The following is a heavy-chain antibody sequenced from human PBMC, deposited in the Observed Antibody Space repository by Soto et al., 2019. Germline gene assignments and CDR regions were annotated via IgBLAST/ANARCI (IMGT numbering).Heavy chain of an antibody. CDR2: AHHSGRT. V-gene: IGHV4-4*02. J-gene: IGHJ4*02. Sequence: QVQLQESGPGLVKPSGTLSLTCTVSGGSMSSSNWWNWVRQSPGKGLEWIGEAHHSGRTNYNPSLKRRVTISVDKSKNHFSLKLCSVTAADTAVYYCARSEATGLDYWGQGTLVTVSS. CDR1: GGSMSSSNW. CDR3: ARSEATGLDY.